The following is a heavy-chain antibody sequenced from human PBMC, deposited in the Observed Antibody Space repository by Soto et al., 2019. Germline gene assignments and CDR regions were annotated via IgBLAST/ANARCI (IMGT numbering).Heavy chain of an antibody. CDR1: GDSVSKYY. CDR3: ARSPAYGDYANLDT. V-gene: IGHV4-4*07. J-gene: IGHJ5*02. CDR2: IYTTRSP. Sequence: SETLSLTCTVSGDSVSKYYWNWIHQPAGKGLEWIGRIYTTRSPNYNPSLKSRVTMSVDTSKNQFSLKLNLSSVTAADTAVYYCARSPAYGDYANLDTWGQGTLVTVSS. D-gene: IGHD4-17*01.